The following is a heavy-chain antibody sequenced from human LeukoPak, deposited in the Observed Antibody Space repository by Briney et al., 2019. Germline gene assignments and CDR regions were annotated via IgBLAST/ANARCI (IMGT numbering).Heavy chain of an antibody. D-gene: IGHD5-24*01. CDR2: IYYSGGT. CDR1: GDSFSSDY. CDR3: ARHVTISAPYDASDI. Sequence: SETLSLTCTVSGDSFSSDYWSWIRQPPGKGLEWIGYIYYSGGTDYNPSLKSRVTISVDTSKNQFSLKLRSVTAADTAVYYCARHVTISAPYDASDIWGQGTMVTVSP. V-gene: IGHV4-59*08. J-gene: IGHJ3*02.